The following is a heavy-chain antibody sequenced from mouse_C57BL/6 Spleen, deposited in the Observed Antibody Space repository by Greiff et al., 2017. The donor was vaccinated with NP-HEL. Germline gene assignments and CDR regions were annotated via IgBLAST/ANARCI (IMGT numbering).Heavy chain of an antibody. D-gene: IGHD2-2*01. CDR2: INPNNGGT. J-gene: IGHJ4*01. Sequence: DVQLQESGPELVKPGASVKIPCKASGYTFTDYNMDWVKQSHGKSLEWIGDINPNNGGTIYNQKFKGEATLTVDKSSSTAYMELRSLTSEDTAVYYCARGLPHYYAMDYWGQGTSVTVSS. V-gene: IGHV1-18*01. CDR1: GYTFTDYN. CDR3: ARGLPHYYAMDY.